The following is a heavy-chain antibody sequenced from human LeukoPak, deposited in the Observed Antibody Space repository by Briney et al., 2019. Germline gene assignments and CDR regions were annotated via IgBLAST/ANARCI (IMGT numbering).Heavy chain of an antibody. CDR3: ARGGFDWLLFNYYYYMDV. CDR1: GFTFSSYA. CDR2: ISGSGGSS. D-gene: IGHD3-9*01. V-gene: IGHV3-23*01. J-gene: IGHJ6*03. Sequence: GGSLRLSCAASGFTFSSYAMSWVRQAPGKGLEWVSAISGSGGSSYYADSVKGRFTISRDNAKNSLYLQMNSLRAEDTAVYYCARGGFDWLLFNYYYYMDVWGKGTTVTTSS.